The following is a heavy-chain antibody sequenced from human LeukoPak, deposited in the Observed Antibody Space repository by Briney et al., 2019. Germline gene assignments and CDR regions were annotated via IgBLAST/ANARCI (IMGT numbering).Heavy chain of an antibody. CDR1: GGTFSSYA. D-gene: IGHD6-13*01. Sequence: GASGKPCGKAAGGTFSSYAISWVRQAPRQGLKWRGRNMPILGIANYAPKFQGRVTITADKTTSTAYMELSRLRSEETAVYYCASGQQLVNNWFDPWGQGTLVTVSS. CDR3: ASGQQLVNNWFDP. V-gene: IGHV1-69*04. J-gene: IGHJ5*02. CDR2: NMPILGIA.